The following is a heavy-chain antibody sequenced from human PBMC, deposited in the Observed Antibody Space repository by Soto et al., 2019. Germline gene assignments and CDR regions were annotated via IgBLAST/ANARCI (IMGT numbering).Heavy chain of an antibody. CDR3: ARDPYGDYVWDY. V-gene: IGHV3-23*01. CDR2: ISGSGGRT. J-gene: IGHJ4*02. CDR1: GFTFSSYD. D-gene: IGHD4-17*01. Sequence: EVHLLESGGDLVQPGGSLRLSCAASGFTFSSYDMSWVRQAPWKGLEWVSAISGSGGRTDYADSVKGRFSISRDNSKNTLLLQMNSLRVEDTAVYYCARDPYGDYVWDYWGQGTLVTVSS.